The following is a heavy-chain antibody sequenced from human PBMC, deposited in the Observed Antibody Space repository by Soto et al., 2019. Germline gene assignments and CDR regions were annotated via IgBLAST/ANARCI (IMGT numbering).Heavy chain of an antibody. Sequence: PGESLKISCKGSGYSFTSYWIGWVRQMPGKGLEWMGIIYPGDTDTRYSPSFQGQVTISADKSISTAYLQWSRLKASDTAMYYCARHAGGLGYYFDYWGQGTLVTVSS. CDR3: ARHAGGLGYYFDY. CDR1: GYSFTSYW. J-gene: IGHJ4*02. D-gene: IGHD3-16*01. CDR2: IYPGDTDT. V-gene: IGHV5-51*01.